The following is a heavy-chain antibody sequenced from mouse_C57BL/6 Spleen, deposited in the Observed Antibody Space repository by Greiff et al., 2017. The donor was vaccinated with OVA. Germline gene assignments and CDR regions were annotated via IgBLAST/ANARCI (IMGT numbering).Heavy chain of an antibody. Sequence: QVQLQQSGAELVRPGSSVKLSCKASGYTFTSYWLDWVKQRPGQGLEWIGNIYPSDRETNYNQKFKDKATLTVDKSANTAYMQLSSLTSEDSAVYYCARYSSGLDYWGQGTTLTVSS. J-gene: IGHJ2*01. CDR3: ARYSSGLDY. D-gene: IGHD3-2*02. CDR1: GYTFTSYW. V-gene: IGHV1-61*01. CDR2: IYPSDRET.